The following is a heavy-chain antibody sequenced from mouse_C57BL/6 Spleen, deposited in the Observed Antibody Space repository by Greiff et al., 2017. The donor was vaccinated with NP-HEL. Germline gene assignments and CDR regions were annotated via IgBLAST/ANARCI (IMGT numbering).Heavy chain of an antibody. J-gene: IGHJ3*01. CDR3: ARDGNYLAWFAY. CDR1: GYTFTDYY. Sequence: QVQLQQSGAELVRPGASVKLSCKASGYTFTDYYINWVKQRPGQGLEWIARIYPGSGNTYYNEKFKGKATLTAEKSSSTAYMQLSSLTSEDSAVYFCARDGNYLAWFAYWGQGTLVTVSA. D-gene: IGHD2-1*01. CDR2: IYPGSGNT. V-gene: IGHV1-76*01.